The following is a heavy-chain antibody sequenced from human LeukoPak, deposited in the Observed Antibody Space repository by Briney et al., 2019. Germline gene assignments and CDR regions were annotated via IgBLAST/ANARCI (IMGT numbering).Heavy chain of an antibody. CDR3: TRAVRNQLLSEY. V-gene: IGHV1-8*01. CDR1: GYTFSNYD. D-gene: IGHD2-2*01. Sequence: ASVRVSCKASGYTFSNYDVTWVRQAPGQGLEYMGWMNPNSGNTGFAQKFRGRVTMTSDASTTSAFMELMRLTSEDTAVYYCTRAVRNQLLSEYWGQGTRITVSS. J-gene: IGHJ4*02. CDR2: MNPNSGNT.